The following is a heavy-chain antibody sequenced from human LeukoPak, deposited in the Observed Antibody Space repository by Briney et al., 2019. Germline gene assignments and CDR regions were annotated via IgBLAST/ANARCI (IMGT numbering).Heavy chain of an antibody. CDR2: ISYTGST. CDR3: ARAYPSSSTD. D-gene: IGHD2-2*01. Sequence: SETLSLTCTVAGGSISSGGFSWSWIRQYPGKGLEWIGFISYTGSTHYNPSLKSRVTISQDTSQNQFSLRLSSVTAADTAVYYCARAYPSSSTDWGQGMLVTVSS. J-gene: IGHJ4*02. CDR1: GGSISSGGFS. V-gene: IGHV4-31*03.